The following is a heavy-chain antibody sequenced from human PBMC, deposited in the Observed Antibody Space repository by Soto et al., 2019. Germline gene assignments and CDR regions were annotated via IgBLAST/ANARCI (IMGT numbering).Heavy chain of an antibody. D-gene: IGHD3-22*01. V-gene: IGHV3-23*01. Sequence: PGGSLRLSCAASGFTFSSYAMSWVRQAPGKGLEWVSAISGSGGSTYYADSVKGRFTISRDNSKNTLYLQMNSLRAEDTAVYYCAKDLSGSSGRGECFDIWGQGTMFTVSS. CDR1: GFTFSSYA. CDR2: ISGSGGST. J-gene: IGHJ3*02. CDR3: AKDLSGSSGRGECFDI.